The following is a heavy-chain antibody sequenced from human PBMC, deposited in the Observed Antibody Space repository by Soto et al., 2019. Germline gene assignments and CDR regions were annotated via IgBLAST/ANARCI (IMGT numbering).Heavy chain of an antibody. D-gene: IGHD5-12*01. CDR3: ARVISGYDQYFDT. Sequence: EVQLVESGGGVVRPGGSLRLSCAASGFNFDDYGMSWVRQAPGKGLEWVSGINWNSNSRGYADSVKGRFTISRDNVQNSLYLEMNSLRAEDTAFYYCARVISGYDQYFDTWGQGTLVTVSS. CDR1: GFNFDDYG. CDR2: INWNSNSR. V-gene: IGHV3-20*04. J-gene: IGHJ4*02.